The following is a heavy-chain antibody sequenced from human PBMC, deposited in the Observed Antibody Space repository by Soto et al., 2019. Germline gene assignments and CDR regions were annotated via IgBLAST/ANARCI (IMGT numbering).Heavy chain of an antibody. CDR2: INHSGST. Sequence: SETLSLTCAVYGGSFNGYYWTWIRQPPGTGLEWIGEINHSGSTNYNPSLKSRVTISVDTSKNQFSLKLTSVTAADTAVYYCARDKVTGLFDYWGQGTLVTVSS. V-gene: IGHV4-34*01. CDR3: ARDKVTGLFDY. D-gene: IGHD2-8*02. CDR1: GGSFNGYY. J-gene: IGHJ4*02.